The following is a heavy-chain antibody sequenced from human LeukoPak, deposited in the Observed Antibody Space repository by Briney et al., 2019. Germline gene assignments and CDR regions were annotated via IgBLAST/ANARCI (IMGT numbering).Heavy chain of an antibody. CDR3: ARVPWILWFGELLYNWFDP. Sequence: PSETLSLTCTVSGGSISSGSYYWSWIRQPAGKGLEWIGRIYTSGSTYYNPSLKSRVTISVDTSKNQFSLKLSSVTAADTAVYYCARVPWILWFGELLYNWFDPWGQGTLVTVSS. CDR1: GGSISSGSYY. J-gene: IGHJ5*02. CDR2: IYTSGST. V-gene: IGHV4-61*02. D-gene: IGHD3-10*01.